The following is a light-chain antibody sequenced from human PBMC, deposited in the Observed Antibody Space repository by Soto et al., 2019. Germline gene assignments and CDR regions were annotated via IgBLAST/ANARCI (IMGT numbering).Light chain of an antibody. V-gene: IGLV2-23*02. Sequence: QSALTQPASVSGSPGQSITISCTETSSDFGTNNLVSWYQQNAGKDPKLMIYEVTKRRSGVSNRFSGSQSGNTPSLTMSGFQAEDEDDYYCCSYLHPGTLVVGGGTQLTVL. CDR2: EVT. CDR3: CSYLHPGTLV. J-gene: IGLJ3*02. CDR1: SSDFGTNNL.